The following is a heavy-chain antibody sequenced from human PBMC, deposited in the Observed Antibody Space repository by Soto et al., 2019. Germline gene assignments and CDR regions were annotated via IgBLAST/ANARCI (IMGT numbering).Heavy chain of an antibody. V-gene: IGHV1-3*01. CDR3: ARTIGAYYGMDV. J-gene: IGHJ6*02. D-gene: IGHD3-3*01. Sequence: QVQLVQSGAEVKKPGASVKVSCKASGYTFTSYAMHWVRQAPGQRLEWMGWINAGNGNTKYSQKFQGRVTITRDTSSSTAYMELSSLRSEVTALYHRARTIGAYYGMDVWGQGTTVTVSS. CDR2: INAGNGNT. CDR1: GYTFTSYA.